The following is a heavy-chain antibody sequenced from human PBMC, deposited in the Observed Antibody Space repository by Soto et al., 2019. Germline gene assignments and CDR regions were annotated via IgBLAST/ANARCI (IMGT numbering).Heavy chain of an antibody. CDR2: ISYDGSNK. CDR3: ARDDVAARRSYYYYGMDV. Sequence: QVQLVESGGGVVQPGRSLRLSCAASGFTFSSYAMHWVRQAPGKGLEWVAVISYDGSNKYYADSVKGRFTISRDNSKNKLYLQMNSLRAEDTAVYYCARDDVAARRSYYYYGMDVWGQGTTVTVSS. V-gene: IGHV3-30-3*01. D-gene: IGHD6-6*01. J-gene: IGHJ6*02. CDR1: GFTFSSYA.